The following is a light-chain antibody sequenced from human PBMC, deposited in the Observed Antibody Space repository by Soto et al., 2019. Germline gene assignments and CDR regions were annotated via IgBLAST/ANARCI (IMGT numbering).Light chain of an antibody. Sequence: DIQMTQSPSSLSASVGDRVTITCRASQSISSYLNWYQQKPGKAPKLLIYAASSLQSGVPSRFSVSGSGTDFTLTISSLQPEDFATYSCQQSYSTPPYPFCQGTKLEIK. CDR3: QQSYSTPPYP. J-gene: IGKJ2*01. CDR2: AAS. CDR1: QSISSY. V-gene: IGKV1-39*01.